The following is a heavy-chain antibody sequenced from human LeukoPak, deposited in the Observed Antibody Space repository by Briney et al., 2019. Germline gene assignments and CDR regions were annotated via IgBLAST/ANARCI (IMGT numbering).Heavy chain of an antibody. Sequence: GGSLRLSCAASGFTFSSYGMHWFRQAPGKGLEWVAVIWYDGSNKYYADSVKGRFTISRDNSKNTLYLQMNSLRAEDTAVYYCARSHYDFWSGYPPYYYYYYMDVWGKGTTVTVSS. CDR1: GFTFSSYG. J-gene: IGHJ6*03. V-gene: IGHV3-33*01. CDR3: ARSHYDFWSGYPPYYYYYYMDV. D-gene: IGHD3-3*01. CDR2: IWYDGSNK.